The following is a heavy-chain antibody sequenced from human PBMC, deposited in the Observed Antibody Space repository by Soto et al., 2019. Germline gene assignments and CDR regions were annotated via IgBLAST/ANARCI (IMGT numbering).Heavy chain of an antibody. D-gene: IGHD2-8*01. J-gene: IGHJ3*02. CDR1: GFTFSSYA. CDR2: ISYDGSNK. V-gene: IGHV3-30-3*01. Sequence: GGSLRLSCAASGFTFSSYAMHWLRQAPGKGLEWVAVISYDGSNKYYADSVKGRFTISRDNSKNTLYLQMNSLRAEDTAVYYCARDGLGYCTNGVCSGAFDIWGQGTMVTVSS. CDR3: ARDGLGYCTNGVCSGAFDI.